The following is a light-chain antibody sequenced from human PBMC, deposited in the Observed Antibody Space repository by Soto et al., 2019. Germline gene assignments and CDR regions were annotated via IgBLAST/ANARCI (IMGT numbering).Light chain of an antibody. CDR3: QQHSNWPLT. J-gene: IGKJ4*01. CDR1: QSVSSN. Sequence: IALIQSPVTLSLTRGARAALSGLASQSVSSNLAWDQQNPGQAPRLLIFDASNRATGIPARFSGSGSGTDFTLTISSLEPEDFAVYYCQQHSNWPLTFGGGTKVDI. CDR2: DAS. V-gene: IGKV3-11*01.